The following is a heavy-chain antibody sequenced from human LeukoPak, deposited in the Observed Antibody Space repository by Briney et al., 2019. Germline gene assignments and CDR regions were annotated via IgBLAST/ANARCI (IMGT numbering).Heavy chain of an antibody. CDR1: GFXFSSYG. V-gene: IGHV3-33*01. J-gene: IGHJ4*02. D-gene: IGHD3-22*01. CDR3: AREYPPRYYYDSSGYLDY. CDR2: IWYDGSNK. Sequence: PGRSLRLSCAASGFXFSSYGMHWVRQAPGKGLEWVAVIWYDGSNKYYADSVKGRFTISRDNSKHTLYLQMNSLRAEDTAVYYCAREYPPRYYYDSSGYLDYWGQGTLVTVSS.